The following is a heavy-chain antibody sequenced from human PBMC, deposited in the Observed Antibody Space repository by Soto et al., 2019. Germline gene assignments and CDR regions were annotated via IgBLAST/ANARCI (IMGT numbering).Heavy chain of an antibody. D-gene: IGHD2-15*01. CDR2: INPSTSHI. V-gene: IGHV3-21*01. CDR3: ARGYCGGGGCYLRRDAFDV. Sequence: EVQLVESGGGLVMPGGSLRLSCAASGFTFSSYHMNWVRQAPGKGLEWVSSINPSTSHIYYADSVRGRFTISRDNSKNSLYLQMNNLRTEDAAVYYCARGYCGGGGCYLRRDAFDVWGQGKMVTVSS. J-gene: IGHJ3*01. CDR1: GFTFSSYH.